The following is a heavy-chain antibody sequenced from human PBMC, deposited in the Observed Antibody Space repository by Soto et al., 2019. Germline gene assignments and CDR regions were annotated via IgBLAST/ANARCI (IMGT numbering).Heavy chain of an antibody. V-gene: IGHV3-23*01. D-gene: IGHD3-9*01. CDR1: GFTFSSYE. CDR3: ARPVYDILTGAFDY. Sequence: PGGSLRLSCAASGFTFSSYEMSWVRQAPGKGLEWVSAISGSGGSTYYADSVKGRFTISRDNSKNTLYLQMNSLRAEDTAVYYCARPVYDILTGAFDYWGQGTLVTGTS. J-gene: IGHJ4*02. CDR2: ISGSGGST.